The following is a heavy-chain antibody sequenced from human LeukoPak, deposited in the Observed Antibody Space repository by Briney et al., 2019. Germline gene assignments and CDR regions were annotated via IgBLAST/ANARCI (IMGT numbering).Heavy chain of an antibody. Sequence: GASLRLSCAASGFTFSSYAMNWVRQAPGKGLEWVSSISGSGDSKYYADSVKGRFTIYRDKSKNTLYLQMNSMRAEDTAVYYCTRSLNYYDSSGQYPNWFDPWGQGTLVTVSS. CDR1: GFTFSSYA. J-gene: IGHJ5*02. CDR3: TRSLNYYDSSGQYPNWFDP. D-gene: IGHD3-22*01. V-gene: IGHV3-23*01. CDR2: ISGSGDSK.